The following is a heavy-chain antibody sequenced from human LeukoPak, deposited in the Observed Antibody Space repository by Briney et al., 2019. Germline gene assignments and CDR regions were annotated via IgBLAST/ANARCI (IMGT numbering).Heavy chain of an antibody. D-gene: IGHD3-22*01. Sequence: ASVKVSCKASGYTFTSYYMHWVRQAPGQGLEWMGIINPSGGSTSYAQKFQGGVTMTRDTSTSTVYIELSSLRSEDTAVYYCARDFSPSSYYYDIVGQTSDYWGQGTLVTVSS. CDR3: ARDFSPSSYYYDIVGQTSDY. V-gene: IGHV1-46*01. CDR2: INPSGGST. J-gene: IGHJ4*02. CDR1: GYTFTSYY.